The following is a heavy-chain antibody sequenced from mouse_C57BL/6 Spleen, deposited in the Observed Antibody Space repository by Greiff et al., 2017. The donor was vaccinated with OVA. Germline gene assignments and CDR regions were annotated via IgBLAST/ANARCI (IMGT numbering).Heavy chain of an antibody. J-gene: IGHJ2*01. CDR2: INPSSGYT. CDR3: AGVMALYFDY. CDR1: GYTFTSYW. D-gene: IGHD1-1*02. V-gene: IGHV1-7*01. Sequence: QVQLQQSGAELVKPGASVKLSCKASGYTFTSYWMHWVKQRPGQGLEWIGYINPSSGYTKYNQKFKDKATLTADKSSSTAYMQLSSLTYADSAVYYCAGVMALYFDYWGQGTTLTVSS.